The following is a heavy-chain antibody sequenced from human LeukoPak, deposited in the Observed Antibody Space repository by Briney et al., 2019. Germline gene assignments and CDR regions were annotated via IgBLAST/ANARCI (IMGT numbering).Heavy chain of an antibody. D-gene: IGHD5-12*01. Sequence: PSETLPLTCTVSGYSISSGYYWGWIRQPPGKGLEWIGSIYHSGSTYYNPSLKSRVTISVDTSKNQFSLKLSSVTAADTAVYYCARNRYSGYDFQGYWGQGTLVTVSS. J-gene: IGHJ4*02. V-gene: IGHV4-38-2*02. CDR1: GYSISSGYY. CDR3: ARNRYSGYDFQGY. CDR2: IYHSGST.